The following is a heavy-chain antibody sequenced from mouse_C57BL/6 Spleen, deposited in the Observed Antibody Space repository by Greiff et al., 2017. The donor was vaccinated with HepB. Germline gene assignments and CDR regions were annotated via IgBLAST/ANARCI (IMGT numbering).Heavy chain of an antibody. CDR3: TTCDYGGGDD. CDR2: IDPENGDT. D-gene: IGHD2-4*01. V-gene: IGHV14-4*01. Sequence: VQLQQSGAELVRPGASVKLSCTASGFNIKDDYMHWVKQRPEQGLEWIGWIDPENGDTEYASKFQGKATITADTASNTAYLQLSSLTSEDTAVYYCTTCDYGGGDDWGQGTTLTVSS. CDR1: GFNIKDDY. J-gene: IGHJ2*01.